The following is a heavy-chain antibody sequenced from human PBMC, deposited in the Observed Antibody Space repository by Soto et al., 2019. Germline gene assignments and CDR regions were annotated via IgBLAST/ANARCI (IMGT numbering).Heavy chain of an antibody. V-gene: IGHV3-23*01. Sequence: GGSLRLSCVASRFTFRNYAMSWVRLAPGKGLEWVSTVTSSGSHTYYADSVKGRFTISRDNSKNTLYLQMNSLRADDTAVHYCAKDLAATATGGAFDIWGQGTMVTVSS. D-gene: IGHD2-21*02. J-gene: IGHJ3*02. CDR1: RFTFRNYA. CDR3: AKDLAATATGGAFDI. CDR2: VTSSGSHT.